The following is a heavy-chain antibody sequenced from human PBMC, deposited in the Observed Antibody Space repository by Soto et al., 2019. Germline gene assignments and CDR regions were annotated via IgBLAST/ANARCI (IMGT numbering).Heavy chain of an antibody. Sequence: TLSLTCTVSGGSISSGDYYWNWIRQPPGKGLEWIGYIYYSGSTDYNPSLQSRVTISVDTSKNLVSLKLSSVTAADTAVYYCARDVVATIRGDHYFDYWGQGALVTVSS. V-gene: IGHV4-30-4*01. J-gene: IGHJ4*02. CDR1: GGSISSGDYY. D-gene: IGHD5-12*01. CDR2: IYYSGST. CDR3: ARDVVATIRGDHYFDY.